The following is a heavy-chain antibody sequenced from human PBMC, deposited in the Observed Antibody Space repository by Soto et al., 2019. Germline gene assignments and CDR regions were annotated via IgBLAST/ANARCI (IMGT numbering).Heavy chain of an antibody. J-gene: IGHJ3*02. CDR3: ARVLGYNSSWWRHTAFDI. CDR1: GYTLTNYG. D-gene: IGHD6-13*01. V-gene: IGHV1-18*01. Sequence: RASVKVSCKTSGYTLTNYGISWVRQAPGQGLEWMGWISAHTGNTNYAQKFQGRVTMTTDTSTSTAYMELRSLRSDDTAVYYCARVLGYNSSWWRHTAFDIWGQGTMVTVSS. CDR2: ISAHTGNT.